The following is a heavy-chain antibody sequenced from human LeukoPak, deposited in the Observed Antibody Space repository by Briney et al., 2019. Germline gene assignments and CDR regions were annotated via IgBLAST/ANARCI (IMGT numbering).Heavy chain of an antibody. Sequence: PSETLSLTCTVSGGSISSYFWSWIRQPPGKGLEWIAYIYYSGTTNYSPSFKSRVTISVDTSKNQFSLRLSSVTAADTAVYYCARELRSPGGRGRPFDFWGQGTLVTVSS. CDR3: ARELRSPGGRGRPFDF. CDR1: GGSISSYF. J-gene: IGHJ4*02. V-gene: IGHV4-59*01. CDR2: IYYSGTT. D-gene: IGHD2-15*01.